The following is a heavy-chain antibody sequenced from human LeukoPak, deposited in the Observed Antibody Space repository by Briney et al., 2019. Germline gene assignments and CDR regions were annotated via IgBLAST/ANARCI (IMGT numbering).Heavy chain of an antibody. CDR1: GGSISSYY. CDR3: ARDRWRDGYNLKGFDP. Sequence: SETLSLTRTVSGGSISSYYWSWIRQPAGKGLEWIGRIYTSGSTNYNPSLKSRVTMSVDTSKNQFSLKLSSVTAADTAVYYCARDRWRDGYNLKGFDPWGQGTLVTVSS. D-gene: IGHD5-24*01. J-gene: IGHJ5*02. V-gene: IGHV4-4*07. CDR2: IYTSGST.